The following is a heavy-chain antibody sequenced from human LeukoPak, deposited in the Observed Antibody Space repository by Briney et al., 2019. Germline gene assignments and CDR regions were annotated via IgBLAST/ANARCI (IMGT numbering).Heavy chain of an antibody. CDR3: ARGPYRDGAAGY. D-gene: IGHD6-13*01. CDR2: IYHSGST. V-gene: IGHV4-4*02. J-gene: IGHJ4*02. Sequence: SETRSLTCAVSGGSISSSNWWSWVRQPPGKGLEWIGEIYHSGSTNYNPSLKSRVTISVDTSKNQFSLKLSSVTAADTAVSYCARGPYRDGAAGYWGQGTLVTVSS. CDR1: GGSISSSNW.